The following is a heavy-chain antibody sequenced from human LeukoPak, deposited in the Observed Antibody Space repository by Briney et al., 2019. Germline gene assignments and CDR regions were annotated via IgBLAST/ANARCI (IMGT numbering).Heavy chain of an antibody. V-gene: IGHV4-59*01. D-gene: IGHD2-15*01. CDR3: ARGWQANWFDP. CDR2: IYSTGNT. J-gene: IGHJ5*02. Sequence: SETLSLTCTVSGGSISSYYWSWIRQAPGKGLEWIAYIYSTGNTNYNPSLRSRVIISVDTSINQFSLKVFSVTAADTAVYYCARGWQANWFDPWGQGTLVTVSS. CDR1: GGSISSYY.